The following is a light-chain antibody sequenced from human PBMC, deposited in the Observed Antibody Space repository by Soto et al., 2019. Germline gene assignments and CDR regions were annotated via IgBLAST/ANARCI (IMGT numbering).Light chain of an antibody. J-gene: IGKJ1*01. CDR3: QQYVTAFRS. Sequence: IQMTQSPSTLSESEGDRVTISCRASQSISSWLAWYQQKPGTAPKLLIYKASSLQSGVPSRFSGSGSGTEFTLTISSLQPDDFATYYCQQYVTAFRSFGQGTKVDIK. CDR1: QSISSW. V-gene: IGKV1-5*03. CDR2: KAS.